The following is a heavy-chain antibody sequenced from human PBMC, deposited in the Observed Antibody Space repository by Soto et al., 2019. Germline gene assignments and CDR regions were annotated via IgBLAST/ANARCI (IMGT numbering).Heavy chain of an antibody. Sequence: QVQVVQSGVEVRRPGSSVKVSCKASGDTFKNCVISWVRQAPGQGLEWMGGIIPLFGTNDFARRFTGRLTITTDESTTTAYMELSRLRSEDTATYYCAAELGFGKLSVVWGQGTTVIVSS. CDR3: AAELGFGKLSVV. V-gene: IGHV1-69*01. CDR2: IIPLFGTN. J-gene: IGHJ6*02. D-gene: IGHD3-10*01. CDR1: GDTFKNCV.